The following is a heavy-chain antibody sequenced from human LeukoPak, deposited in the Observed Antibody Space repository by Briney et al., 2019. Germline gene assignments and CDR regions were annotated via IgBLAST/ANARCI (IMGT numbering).Heavy chain of an antibody. CDR2: IYYSGDT. J-gene: IGHJ5*02. V-gene: IGHV4-39*01. D-gene: IGHD4-23*01. CDR1: GGSISSNIYY. CDR3: ASHMDYGDNSRWFDP. Sequence: PSETLSLTCTVSGGSISSNIYYWGWIRQPPGKGLEWIGSIYYSGDTYYNPSLRSRVTISVDTSKNQFSLKVSYVTAADSAVYYCASHMDYGDNSRWFDPWGQGILVTVSS.